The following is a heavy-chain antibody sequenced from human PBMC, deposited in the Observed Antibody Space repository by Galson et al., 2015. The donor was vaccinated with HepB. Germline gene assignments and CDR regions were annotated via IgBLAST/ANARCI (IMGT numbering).Heavy chain of an antibody. CDR3: ARGPRPGSCSNYYYYGMDV. CDR1: GYTFTSYY. D-gene: IGHD3-10*01. CDR2: INPSGGST. Sequence: SCKASGYTFTSYYRHWVRQAPGQGPEWMGIINPSGGSTSYAQKFQGRVTMTRDTSTSTVYMELSSLRSEDTAVYYCARGPRPGSCSNYYYYGMDVWGQGTTVTVSS. V-gene: IGHV1-46*01. J-gene: IGHJ6*02.